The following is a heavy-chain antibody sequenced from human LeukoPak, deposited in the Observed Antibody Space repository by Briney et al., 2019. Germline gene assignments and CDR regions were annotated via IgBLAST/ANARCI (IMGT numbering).Heavy chain of an antibody. CDR2: ISSSGSTI. Sequence: GRSLRLSCAASGFTFSSYSMNWVCQAPRQGMEWVSYISSSGSTIYYADSVKGRFTISTDNATNSLYLQMNSLRAADTAVYYCASTTYYYGSGSYADFDYWGQGTLVTVSS. J-gene: IGHJ4*02. V-gene: IGHV3-48*04. D-gene: IGHD3-10*01. CDR1: GFTFSSYS. CDR3: ASTTYYYGSGSYADFDY.